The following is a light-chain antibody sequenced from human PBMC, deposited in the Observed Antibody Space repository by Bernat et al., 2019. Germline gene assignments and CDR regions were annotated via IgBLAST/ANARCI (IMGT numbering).Light chain of an antibody. CDR3: QQSYSTPLT. J-gene: IGKJ3*01. CDR2: AAS. CDR1: QSISSY. V-gene: IGKV1-39*01. Sequence: DIQMTQSPSSLSASVGDRVTITCRASQSISSYLNWYQQKPGKAPKLLIYAASSLQSGVPSRFSGSGSGTDFTLTISSLQPEDFATYYCQQSYSTPLTFGHGTKVDIQ.